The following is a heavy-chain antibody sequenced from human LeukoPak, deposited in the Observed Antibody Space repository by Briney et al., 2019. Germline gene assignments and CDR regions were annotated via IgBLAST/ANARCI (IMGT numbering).Heavy chain of an antibody. D-gene: IGHD3-10*01. J-gene: IGHJ5*02. Sequence: ASVKVSCKASGYTFTSYGISWVRQAPGQGLEWMGWINPNSGGTNYAQKFQGRVTMTRDTSISTAYMELSRLRSDDTAVYYCARDQLYYYGSGSPANWFDPWGQGTLVTVSS. CDR2: INPNSGGT. V-gene: IGHV1-2*02. CDR1: GYTFTSYG. CDR3: ARDQLYYYGSGSPANWFDP.